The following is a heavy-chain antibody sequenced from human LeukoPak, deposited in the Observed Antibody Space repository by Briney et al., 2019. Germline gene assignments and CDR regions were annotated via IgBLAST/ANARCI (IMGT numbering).Heavy chain of an antibody. CDR3: ARGDIVVLPAGIPHNWFDP. Sequence: ASVKVSCKASGYSFTGYYIHWVRQAPGQGLEWMGGINPNSGGTNYAQKFQGRVTMTRDTSISTAYMELSRLRSDDTAVYYCARGDIVVLPAGIPHNWFDPWGQGTLVTVSS. J-gene: IGHJ5*02. CDR2: INPNSGGT. D-gene: IGHD2-2*02. CDR1: GYSFTGYY. V-gene: IGHV1-2*02.